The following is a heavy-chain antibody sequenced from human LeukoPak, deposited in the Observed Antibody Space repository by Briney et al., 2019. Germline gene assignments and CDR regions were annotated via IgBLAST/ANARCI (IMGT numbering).Heavy chain of an antibody. Sequence: PGGSLRLSCAASGFTFSSYEMIWVRQAPGKGLEWISYISSNGSNTYYADSLKGRFTISRDNGKNSLYLQMNSLRAEDTAVYYCARDGQRWPIYYWGQGTLVTVSS. CDR2: ISSNGSNT. CDR1: GFTFSSYE. CDR3: ARDGQRWPIYY. V-gene: IGHV3-48*03. J-gene: IGHJ4*02. D-gene: IGHD6-19*01.